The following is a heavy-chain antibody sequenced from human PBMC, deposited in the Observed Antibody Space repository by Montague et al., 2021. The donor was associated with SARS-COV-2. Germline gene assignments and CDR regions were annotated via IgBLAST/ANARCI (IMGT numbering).Heavy chain of an antibody. J-gene: IGHJ4*02. D-gene: IGHD3-3*01. CDR1: GGSISSSSYY. CDR2: IYYSGST. CDR3: ARVQRITIFGVVTYFDY. Sequence: SVPLSLPCTVSGGSISSSSYYWGWNRQPPGKGLEWIGSIYYSGSTNHNPSLKSRVTISVDTSKNQLSLKLSSVTAADTAVYYCARVQRITIFGVVTYFDYWGQGTLVTVSS. V-gene: IGHV4-39*07.